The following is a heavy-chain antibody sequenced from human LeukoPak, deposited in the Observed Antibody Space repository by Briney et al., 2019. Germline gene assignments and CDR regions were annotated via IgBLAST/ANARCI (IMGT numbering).Heavy chain of an antibody. CDR3: ARVGRAFTPRSSFFDY. J-gene: IGHJ4*02. D-gene: IGHD6-6*01. V-gene: IGHV1-2*02. CDR2: INPNSGGT. CDR1: GYTFSGYY. Sequence: ASVKVSCKASGYTFSGYYMHWVRQAPGQGLEWMGWINPNSGGTNYAQKFQGRVTMTRDTSISTAYMELIRLRSADTAGYYCARVGRAFTPRSSFFDYWGQGPLVTVSS.